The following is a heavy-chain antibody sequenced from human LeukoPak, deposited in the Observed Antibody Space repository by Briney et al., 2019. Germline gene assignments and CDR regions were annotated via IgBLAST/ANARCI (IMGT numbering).Heavy chain of an antibody. CDR3: AKAAVAGRGFDY. CDR2: ISGSGGST. CDR1: GFSFSSYN. J-gene: IGHJ4*02. Sequence: GGSLRLSCAASGFSFSSYNMHWVRQAPGKGLEWVSAISGSGGSTYYADSVKGRFTISRDNSKNTLYLQMNSLRAEDTAVYYCAKAAVAGRGFDYWGQGTLVTVSS. D-gene: IGHD6-19*01. V-gene: IGHV3-23*01.